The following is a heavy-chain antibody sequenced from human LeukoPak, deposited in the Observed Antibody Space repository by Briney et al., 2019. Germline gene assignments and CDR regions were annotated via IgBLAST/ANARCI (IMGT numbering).Heavy chain of an antibody. CDR3: ARDNGDGWDYYDSSGYRAEYFQH. D-gene: IGHD3-22*01. CDR1: GGSISSYY. Sequence: NASETLSLTCTVSGGSISSYYWSWIRQPPGKGLEWIGYIYYSGSTNYNPSLKSRVTISVDTSKNQFSLKLSSVTAADTAVYYCARDNGDGWDYYDSSGYRAEYFQHWGQGTLVTVSS. J-gene: IGHJ1*01. V-gene: IGHV4-59*01. CDR2: IYYSGST.